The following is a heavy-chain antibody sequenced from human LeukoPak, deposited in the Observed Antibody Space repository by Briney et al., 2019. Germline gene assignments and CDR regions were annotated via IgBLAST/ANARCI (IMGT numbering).Heavy chain of an antibody. V-gene: IGHV7-4-1*02. CDR3: ARGNREVVAASDY. CDR2: INTNTENP. Sequence: ASVKVSCKASGYTFSTHRMNWLRQAPGQGLEWMGWINTNTENPTYAPGFTGRFVFSLDTSVSTAYLQISSLQAEDTAVYYCARGNREVVAASDYWGQGTLVTVSS. CDR1: GYTFSTHR. J-gene: IGHJ4*02. D-gene: IGHD2-15*01.